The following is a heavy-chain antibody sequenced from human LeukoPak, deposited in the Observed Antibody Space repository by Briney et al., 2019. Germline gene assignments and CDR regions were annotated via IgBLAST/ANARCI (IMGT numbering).Heavy chain of an antibody. CDR3: TAGTGRSDFDY. CDR2: IKRKGDDGTI. J-gene: IGHJ4*02. D-gene: IGHD3/OR15-3a*01. V-gene: IGHV3-15*01. Sequence: GRSLRLSCAASGFTLSNAWLSWVRQAPGKGLEWVGRIKRKGDDGTIDYAAPVKGKLTISRDDSKSTLYLQMNSLKSEDTAVYYCTAGTGRSDFDYWGQGTLVTVSS. CDR1: GFTLSNAW.